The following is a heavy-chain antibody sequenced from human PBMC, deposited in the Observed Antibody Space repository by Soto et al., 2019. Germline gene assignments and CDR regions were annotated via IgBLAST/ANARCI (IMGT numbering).Heavy chain of an antibody. D-gene: IGHD1-26*01. Sequence: QLVPSGGEVKQPGASVKVSCKAPRDTFTSYYINWVRQAPGQGLEWMGVINPHGGSTAYAQKFKGRVTLTRDTSASTVYMEVSSLTSEDTALYYCARSSGGNFGIIIEGTNGFAPWGQGTLVTVSS. CDR2: INPHGGST. J-gene: IGHJ5*02. CDR1: RDTFTSYY. CDR3: ARSSGGNFGIIIEGTNGFAP. V-gene: IGHV1-46*01.